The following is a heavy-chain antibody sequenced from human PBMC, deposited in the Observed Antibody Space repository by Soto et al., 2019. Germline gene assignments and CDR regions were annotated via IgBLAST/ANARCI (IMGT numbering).Heavy chain of an antibody. CDR1: GFTFSSYG. D-gene: IGHD6-13*01. V-gene: IGHV3-30*18. CDR3: AKDGYSGSWYSHYFDY. J-gene: IGHJ4*02. CDR2: ISYDGSNK. Sequence: QVQLVESGGGVVQPGRSLRLSCAASGFTFSSYGMHWVRQAPGKGLEWVAVISYDGSNKYYADSVKGRFTIARDNSKNTLYLQMNSLRAEDTAVYYCAKDGYSGSWYSHYFDYWGQGTLVTVSS.